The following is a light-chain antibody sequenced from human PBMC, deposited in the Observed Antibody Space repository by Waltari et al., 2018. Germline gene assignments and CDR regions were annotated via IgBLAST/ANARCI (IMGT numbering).Light chain of an antibody. CDR1: RLRFQY. CDR3: NSRDSGGTLLL. CDR2: GKD. V-gene: IGLV3-19*01. Sequence: SSELTQDPTVSVALGQTVRITCQGDRLRFQYASWYQQKPGQAPVVVFFGKDHRPSGIPDRFSGSRSGNTASLTITGAQAEDEADYYCNSRDSGGTLLLFGGGTRLTVL. J-gene: IGLJ3*02.